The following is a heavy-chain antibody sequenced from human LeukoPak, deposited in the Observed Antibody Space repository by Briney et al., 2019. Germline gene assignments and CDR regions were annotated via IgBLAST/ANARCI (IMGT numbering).Heavy chain of an antibody. V-gene: IGHV4-39*01. J-gene: IGHJ4*02. Sequence: SETLSLTCTVSGGSISSTSYYWGWIRQPPGKGLEWIGTIYQSGSTYYNPSLKRRVTTSVDTSKNQFSLKLRSVTAADTAVYYCARHHPQYSGGYWTSHPDCWGQGTLVTVS. D-gene: IGHD1-26*01. CDR2: IYQSGST. CDR3: ARHHPQYSGGYWTSHPDC. CDR1: GGSISSTSYY.